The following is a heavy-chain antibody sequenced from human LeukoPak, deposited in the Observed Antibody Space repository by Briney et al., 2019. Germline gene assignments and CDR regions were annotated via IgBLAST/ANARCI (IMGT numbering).Heavy chain of an antibody. V-gene: IGHV4-39*07. J-gene: IGHJ3*01. Sequence: SETLSLTCTVSGGSVSSSHYWGWLRQPPGKGLEWIGSIYYGGSTYYNASLRGRVTTSVDTSKNQFSLKLSSVTAADTAVYYCAKSTYYYDTFVNAFDFWGQGTVVTVSS. CDR2: IYYGGST. D-gene: IGHD3-22*01. CDR3: AKSTYYYDTFVNAFDF. CDR1: GGSVSSSHY.